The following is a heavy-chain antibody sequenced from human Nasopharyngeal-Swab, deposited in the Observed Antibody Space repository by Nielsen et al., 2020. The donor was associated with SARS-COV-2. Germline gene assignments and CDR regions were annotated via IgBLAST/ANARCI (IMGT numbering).Heavy chain of an antibody. D-gene: IGHD1-14*01. Sequence: ASVKISCKASGYTFTSYGISWVRQAPGQGLEWTGWIGVYKGETNYAQKFRDRITMTTDRSTSTAYMELRTLRSDDTAVYYCARDPEGDTDFDYWGQGTLVTVSS. CDR2: IGVYKGET. J-gene: IGHJ4*02. CDR3: ARDPEGDTDFDY. V-gene: IGHV1-18*04. CDR1: GYTFTSYG.